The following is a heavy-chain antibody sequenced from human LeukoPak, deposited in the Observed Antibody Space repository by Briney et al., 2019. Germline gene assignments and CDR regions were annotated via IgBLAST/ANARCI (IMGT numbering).Heavy chain of an antibody. V-gene: IGHV3-53*01. CDR3: AELGITMIGGV. Sequence: GGSLRLSCAVSGFTVSGNYMSWVRQAPGKGLEWVSLIYSGGTTYYADSVKGRFTISRDNSKNSLYLQMNSLRAEDTAVYYCAELGITMIGGVWGKGTTVTISS. J-gene: IGHJ6*04. CDR1: GFTVSGNY. CDR2: IYSGGTT. D-gene: IGHD3-10*02.